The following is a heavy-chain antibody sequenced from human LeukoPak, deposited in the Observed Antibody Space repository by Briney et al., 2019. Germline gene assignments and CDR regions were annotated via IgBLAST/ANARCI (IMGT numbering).Heavy chain of an antibody. J-gene: IGHJ2*01. CDR2: SSTYNSNT. CDR3: ARVWSSSIYYFDL. D-gene: IGHD2-15*01. CDR1: GYRFTDFH. V-gene: IGHV1-18*04. Sequence: ASVKVSCKASGYRFTDFHIHWVRQAPGQGLEWMGWSSTYNSNTNYAQKFQGRLTMTTETSTSTASMDLRGLRSEDTAVYFCARVWSSSIYYFDLWGPGTLVTVSS.